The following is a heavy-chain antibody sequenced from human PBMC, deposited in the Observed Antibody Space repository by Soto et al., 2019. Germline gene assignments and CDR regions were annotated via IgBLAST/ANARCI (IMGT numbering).Heavy chain of an antibody. Sequence: QLQLQESGPGLVKPSETLSLTCTVSGGSISSSSYYWGWIRQPPGKGLEWIGSIYYSGSTYYNPSLKSRVTISVDTSKNQFSLKLSSVTAADTAVYYCASVSPWNNWFDPWGQGTLVTVSS. CDR3: ASVSPWNNWFDP. V-gene: IGHV4-39*01. J-gene: IGHJ5*02. CDR1: GGSISSSSYY. D-gene: IGHD2-8*01. CDR2: IYYSGST.